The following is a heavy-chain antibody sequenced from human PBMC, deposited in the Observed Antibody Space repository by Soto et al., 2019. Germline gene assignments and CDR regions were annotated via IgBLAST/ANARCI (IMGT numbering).Heavy chain of an antibody. V-gene: IGHV3-30-3*01. CDR2: ISYDGSNK. Sequence: PGGSLRLSCAASGFTFSSYAMHWVRQAPGKGLEWVAVISYDGSNKYYADSVKGRFTISRDNSKNTLYLQMNSLRAEDTAVYYCARAEYGDYGWKGLAYGMDVWGQGTTVTVSS. CDR1: GFTFSSYA. D-gene: IGHD4-17*01. CDR3: ARAEYGDYGWKGLAYGMDV. J-gene: IGHJ6*02.